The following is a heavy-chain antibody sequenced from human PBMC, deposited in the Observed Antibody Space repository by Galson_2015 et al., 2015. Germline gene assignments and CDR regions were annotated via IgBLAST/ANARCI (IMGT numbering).Heavy chain of an antibody. CDR1: GFSFSSYD. D-gene: IGHD3-10*01. CDR2: ISTSGIIT. V-gene: IGHV3-48*03. Sequence: SLRLSCAASGFSFSSYDMNWVRQAPGKGLEWVSYISTSGIITTYADSVRGRFTISRDDAKNSLYLQMNSLRAEDTAVYYCATRGNAVSGSYYKVNWFDPWGQGTLVTVSS. J-gene: IGHJ5*02. CDR3: ATRGNAVSGSYYKVNWFDP.